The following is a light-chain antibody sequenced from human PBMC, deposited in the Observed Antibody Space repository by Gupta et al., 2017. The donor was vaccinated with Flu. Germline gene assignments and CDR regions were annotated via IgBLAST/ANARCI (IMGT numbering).Light chain of an antibody. V-gene: IGKV2-28*01. CDR2: LGS. CDR1: QSLLHSNGYNY. J-gene: IGKJ1*01. CDR3: MQALQTPWT. Sequence: DIVMTQSPLPLPVTPGEPASISCRSSQSLLHSNGYNYLDWYLQKPGQSPQLLIYLGSNRASGVPDRFSGSGSGTDFTLKISRVETEDVGVYYCMQALQTPWTFGLGTKVEVK.